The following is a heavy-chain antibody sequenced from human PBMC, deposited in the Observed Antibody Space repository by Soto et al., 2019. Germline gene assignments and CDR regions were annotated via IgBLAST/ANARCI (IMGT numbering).Heavy chain of an antibody. J-gene: IGHJ4*02. V-gene: IGHV3-53*01. CDR2: IYSGGTT. Sequence: EVQLVESGGGLIQPGGFLRVSCAVSGVTVRANYMSWVRQAPGKGLEWVSVIYSGGTTYYADSVKGRFIISRDISKNTLYLQMNILRAEDTAVYYCHGYGYWGQVTLVTVSS. CDR3: HGYGY. CDR1: GVTVRANY. D-gene: IGHD5-12*01.